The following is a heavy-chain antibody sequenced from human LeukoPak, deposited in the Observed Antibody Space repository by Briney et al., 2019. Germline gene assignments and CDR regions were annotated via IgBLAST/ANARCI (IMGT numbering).Heavy chain of an antibody. D-gene: IGHD4-23*01. V-gene: IGHV1-8*02. CDR1: GYTFIGYY. CDR3: ARVMDDYGGIRS. CDR2: MNPNSGNT. Sequence: ASVKVSCKASGYTFIGYYMHWVRQAPGQGLEWMGWMNPNSGNTGYAQKFQGRVTMTRNTSISTAYMELSSLRSEDTAVYYCARVMDDYGGIRSWGQGTLVTVSS. J-gene: IGHJ5*02.